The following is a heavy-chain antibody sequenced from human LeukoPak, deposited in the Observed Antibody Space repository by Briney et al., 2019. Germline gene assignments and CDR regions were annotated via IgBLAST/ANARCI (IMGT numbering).Heavy chain of an antibody. D-gene: IGHD5-18*01. J-gene: IGHJ4*02. CDR2: ISYDGSNK. CDR1: GFTFSSYG. Sequence: PGGSLRLSCAASGFTFSSYGMHWVRQAPGKGLEWVAVISYDGSNKYHADSVKGRFTISKDNSKNTLYLQMNSLRAEDTAVYYCAKVGEDTALDYWGQGTLVTVSS. CDR3: AKVGEDTALDY. V-gene: IGHV3-30*18.